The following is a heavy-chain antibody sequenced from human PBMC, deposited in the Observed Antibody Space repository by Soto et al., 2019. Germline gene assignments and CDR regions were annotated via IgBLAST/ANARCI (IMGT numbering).Heavy chain of an antibody. CDR1: GFTFSSYA. CDR3: ARDGDAFDS. J-gene: IGHJ3*02. CDR2: ISYDGSNK. V-gene: IGHV3-30-3*01. Sequence: QVQLVDSWGGVVQPGRSLRLSCAASGFTFSSYAIHWVLLAPGTGLELVAFISYDGSNKYYADSVKGRFTISRDNSKNTLYRQMNSLSAEDTAVYYCARDGDAFDSWGQGTMVTVSS.